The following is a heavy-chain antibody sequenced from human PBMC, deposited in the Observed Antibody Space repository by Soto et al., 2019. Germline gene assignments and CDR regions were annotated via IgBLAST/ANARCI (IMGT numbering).Heavy chain of an antibody. CDR3: ARGVGDLIWKARNYCFDY. CDR1: GFSLSTIGMC. V-gene: IGHV2-70*01. Sequence: SGPTLVNPTQTLTLTCTFSGFSLSTIGMCVSWIRQPPGKALEWLALIDWDDDKYYSTSLKTRLTISKDTSKNQVVLTMTNMDPADTATYYCARGVGDLIWKARNYCFDYWGQGTLFTVSS. CDR2: IDWDDDK. J-gene: IGHJ4*02. D-gene: IGHD3-3*01.